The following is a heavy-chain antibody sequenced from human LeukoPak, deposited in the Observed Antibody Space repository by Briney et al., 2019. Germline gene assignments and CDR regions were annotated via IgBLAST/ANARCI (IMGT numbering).Heavy chain of an antibody. CDR1: GFTFSSYA. Sequence: GGSLRLSCAASGFTFSSYAMSWVRQAPGKGLEWVSAISGSGGSTYYADSVKGRFTISRDNSKNTLYLQMSSLRAEDTAVYYCAKGIIAASGTFDYWGQGTLVTVSS. CDR2: ISGSGGST. CDR3: AKGIIAASGTFDY. J-gene: IGHJ4*02. D-gene: IGHD6-13*01. V-gene: IGHV3-23*01.